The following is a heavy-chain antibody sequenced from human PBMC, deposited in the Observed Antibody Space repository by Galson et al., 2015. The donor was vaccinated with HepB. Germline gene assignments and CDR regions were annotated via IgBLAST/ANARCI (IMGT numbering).Heavy chain of an antibody. CDR3: TRHGAAEGCSSTSCYARIDY. V-gene: IGHV3-23*01. J-gene: IGHJ4*02. D-gene: IGHD2-2*01. CDR2: ISGSGGST. Sequence: GKGLEWVSAISGSGGSTYYADSVKGRFTISRDNSKNTLYLQMNSLSAEDTAVYYCTRHGAAEGCSSTSCYARIDYCGQGTLVTVSS.